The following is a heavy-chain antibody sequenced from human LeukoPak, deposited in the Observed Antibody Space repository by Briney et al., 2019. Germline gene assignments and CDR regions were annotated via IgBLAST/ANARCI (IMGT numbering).Heavy chain of an antibody. D-gene: IGHD3-22*01. V-gene: IGHV4-39*07. CDR3: AEGYYYASSGVNWFDH. Sequence: SETLSLTCTVSGGSISSSSDYWAWIRQPPAKGLEWIGSIYYSGSTYYNPYLKSRVTISVDTSKTQFSLKLSSVTAADTAVYYCAEGYYYASSGVNWFDHWGQGTLVTVSS. J-gene: IGHJ5*02. CDR1: GGSISSSSDY. CDR2: IYYSGST.